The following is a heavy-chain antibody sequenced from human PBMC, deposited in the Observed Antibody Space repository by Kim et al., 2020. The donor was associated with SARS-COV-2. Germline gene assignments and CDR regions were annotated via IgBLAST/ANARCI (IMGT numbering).Heavy chain of an antibody. CDR3: ARQYYYDSSGYPRRDAFDI. CDR1: GGSISSSSYY. CDR2: IYYSGST. Sequence: SETLSLTCTVSGGSISSSSYYWGWIRQPPGKGLEWIGSIYYSGSTSYNPSLKSRVTISVDTSKNQFSPKLSSVTAADTAVYYCARQYYYDSSGYPRRDAFDIWGHATMVTVSS. J-gene: IGHJ3*02. D-gene: IGHD3-22*01. V-gene: IGHV4-39*01.